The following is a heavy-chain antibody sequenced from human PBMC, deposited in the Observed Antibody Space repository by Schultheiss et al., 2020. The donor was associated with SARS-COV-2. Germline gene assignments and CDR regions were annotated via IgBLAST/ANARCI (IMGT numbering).Heavy chain of an antibody. V-gene: IGHV4-34*01. CDR1: GGSFSGYY. D-gene: IGHD6-13*01. CDR3: ARDQTTAAAGGNWFDP. CDR2: INHSGST. J-gene: IGHJ5*02. Sequence: SETLSLTCAVYGGSFSGYYWSWIRQPPGKGLEWIGEINHSGSTNYNPSLKSRVTISVDTSKNQFSLKLSSVTAADTAVYYCARDQTTAAAGGNWFDPWGQGTLVTVSS.